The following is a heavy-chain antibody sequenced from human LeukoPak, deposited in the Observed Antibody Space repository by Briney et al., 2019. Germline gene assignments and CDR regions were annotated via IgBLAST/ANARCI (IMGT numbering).Heavy chain of an antibody. CDR1: GFTFSSYS. CDR3: ARDHRPGYYDFWSGYLYYFDY. J-gene: IGHJ4*02. CDR2: ISSSSSYI. Sequence: GGSLRLSXAASGFTFSSYSINWVRQAPGKGLEWVSSISSSSSYIYYADSVKGRFTISRDNAKNSLYLQMNSLRAEDTAVYYCARDHRPGYYDFWSGYLYYFDYWGQGTLVTVSS. D-gene: IGHD3-3*01. V-gene: IGHV3-21*01.